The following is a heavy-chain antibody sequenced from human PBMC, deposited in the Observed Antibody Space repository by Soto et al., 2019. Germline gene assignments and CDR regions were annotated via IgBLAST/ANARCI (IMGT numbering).Heavy chain of an antibody. CDR2: IYPGDSDT. D-gene: IGHD6-13*01. CDR3: ARQQGSSWYSGYAFDI. CDR1: GYSFTSYW. V-gene: IGHV5-51*01. Sequence: GESLKISCKGSGYSFTSYWIGWVRQMPGKGLEWMGIIYPGDSDTRYSPSFQGQVTISADKSISTAYLQWSSLKASDTAMYYCARQQGSSWYSGYAFDIWGQGTMVTVSS. J-gene: IGHJ3*02.